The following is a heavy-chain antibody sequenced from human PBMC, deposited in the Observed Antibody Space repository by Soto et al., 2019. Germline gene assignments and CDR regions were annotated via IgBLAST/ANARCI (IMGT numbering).Heavy chain of an antibody. V-gene: IGHV4-31*03. D-gene: IGHD3-22*01. CDR1: GGSISSGGYY. Sequence: QVQLQESGPGLVKPSQTLSLTCTVSGGSISSGGYYWSWIRQHPGKGLEWIGYIYYSGSTYYNPSLKSRVTISVDTYKNQFSLKLSSVTAADTAVYYCARAVGYYDSSGYYTPTKINWYFDLWGRGTLVTGSS. CDR3: ARAVGYYDSSGYYTPTKINWYFDL. CDR2: IYYSGST. J-gene: IGHJ2*01.